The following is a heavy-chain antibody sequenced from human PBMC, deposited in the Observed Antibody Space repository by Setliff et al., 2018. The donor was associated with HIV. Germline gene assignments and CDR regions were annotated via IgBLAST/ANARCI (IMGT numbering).Heavy chain of an antibody. D-gene: IGHD3-22*01. V-gene: IGHV4-4*02. Sequence: SETLSLTCAVSGGSISSSNWWSWVRQPPGKGLEWIGEIYHSGSTNYNPSLKSRVTISVDTSKNQFSLKLSSVTAADTAVYYCASPRETMKPDAFDIWGQGTMVTVSS. CDR3: ASPRETMKPDAFDI. CDR2: IYHSGST. CDR1: GGSISSSNW. J-gene: IGHJ3*02.